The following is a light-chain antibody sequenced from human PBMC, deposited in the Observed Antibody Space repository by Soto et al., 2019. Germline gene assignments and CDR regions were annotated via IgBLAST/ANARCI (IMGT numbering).Light chain of an antibody. Sequence: QSALTQPPSASGSPGQSVTISCTGTSNDIGRYNYVSWYQQRPGKAPKLIIYEVNKRPSGVPDRVFASKSDTTASLTVSGLQAEDEADYYCSSFAGTNSFVFGTGTKLTVL. CDR1: SNDIGRYNY. J-gene: IGLJ1*01. CDR3: SSFAGTNSFV. V-gene: IGLV2-8*01. CDR2: EVN.